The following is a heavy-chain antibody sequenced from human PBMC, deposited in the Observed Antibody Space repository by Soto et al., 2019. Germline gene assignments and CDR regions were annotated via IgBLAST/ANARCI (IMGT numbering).Heavy chain of an antibody. J-gene: IGHJ6*03. V-gene: IGHV4-59*08. D-gene: IGHD6-13*01. CDR3: ARAYSSSWYYYYYKDV. CDR1: GGSISSYY. Sequence: SETLSLTCTVSGGSISSYYWSWIRQPPGKGLEWIGYIYYSGSTNYNPSLKSRVTISVDTAKNQFSLKLSSVTAADTVVYYCARAYSSSWYYYYYKDVWSKGTTVTVSS. CDR2: IYYSGST.